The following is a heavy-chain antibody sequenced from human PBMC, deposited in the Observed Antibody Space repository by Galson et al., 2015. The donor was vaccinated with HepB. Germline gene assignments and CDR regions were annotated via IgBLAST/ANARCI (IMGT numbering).Heavy chain of an antibody. CDR2: MDPNSGNT. Sequence: SVKVSCKASGYIFSLSDINWVRQASGQGLEWIGWMDPNSGNTGFAQNFQGRVSLTSDTSISTAYMELSSLRSDDTAVYYCARGERGYPYRTAYAYQYYMEVWGEGTSVIVSS. CDR1: GYIFSLSD. J-gene: IGHJ6*03. CDR3: ARGERGYPYRTAYAYQYYMEV. D-gene: IGHD5-12*01. V-gene: IGHV1-8*02.